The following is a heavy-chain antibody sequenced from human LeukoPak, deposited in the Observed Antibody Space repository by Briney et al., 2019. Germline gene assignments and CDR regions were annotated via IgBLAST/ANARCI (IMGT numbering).Heavy chain of an antibody. J-gene: IGHJ4*02. V-gene: IGHV1-2*02. D-gene: IGHD6-19*01. CDR1: GYTFTGYY. Sequence: ASVKVSCKASGYTFTGYYMHWVRQAPGQGLEGMGWINPNSGGTNFAQKFQGRVTMTRDTSISTAYMEVSRLRSDDTGVYYCASAAVAGIIVFDYWGQGTLVSVCS. CDR3: ASAAVAGIIVFDY. CDR2: INPNSGGT.